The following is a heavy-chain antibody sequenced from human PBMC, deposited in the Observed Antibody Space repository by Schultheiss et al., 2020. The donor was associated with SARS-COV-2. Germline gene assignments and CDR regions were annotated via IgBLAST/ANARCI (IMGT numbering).Heavy chain of an antibody. CDR3: ARDQRSDYGDYVDGVGGGVDI. Sequence: GGSLRLSCAVSGFTVSSQYMSWLRQAPGKGLEWVSAISGSGGSTYYADSVKGRFTISRDNSKNTLYLQMNSLRAEDTAVYYCARDQRSDYGDYVDGVGGGVDIWGQGTMVTVSS. J-gene: IGHJ3*02. D-gene: IGHD4-17*01. CDR1: GFTVSSQY. V-gene: IGHV3-23*01. CDR2: ISGSGGST.